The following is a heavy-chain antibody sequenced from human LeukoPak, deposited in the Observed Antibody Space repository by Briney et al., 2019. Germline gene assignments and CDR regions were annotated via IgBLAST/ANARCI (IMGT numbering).Heavy chain of an antibody. CDR1: GGSISSCD. V-gene: IGHV4-4*07. CDR3: ARGQYYYDSSGYYRFDP. CDR2: IYTSGST. Sequence: SETLSLTCTVSGGSISSCDWSWIRRPAGKGLEWIGRIYTSGSTNYNPSLKSRVTMSVDTSKNQFSLKLSSVTAADTAVYYCARGQYYYDSSGYYRFDPWGQGTLVTVSS. D-gene: IGHD3-22*01. J-gene: IGHJ5*02.